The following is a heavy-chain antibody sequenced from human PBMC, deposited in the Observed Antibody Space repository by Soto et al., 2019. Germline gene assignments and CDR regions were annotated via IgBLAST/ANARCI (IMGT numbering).Heavy chain of an antibody. CDR3: ARPTTSIAARPGWFDP. D-gene: IGHD6-6*01. Sequence: GGSLRLSCAASGFTFSSYSMNWVRQAPGKGLEWVSSISSSSSYIYYADSVKGRFTISRDKAKNSLYLQMNSLRAVDTSVYYCARPTTSIAARPGWFDPWGQGTLVTVSS. CDR2: ISSSSSYI. J-gene: IGHJ5*02. V-gene: IGHV3-21*01. CDR1: GFTFSSYS.